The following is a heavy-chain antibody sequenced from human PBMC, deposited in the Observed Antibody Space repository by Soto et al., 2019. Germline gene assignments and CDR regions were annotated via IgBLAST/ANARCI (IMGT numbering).Heavy chain of an antibody. J-gene: IGHJ6*02. D-gene: IGHD3-3*01. CDR3: ARPVLRFYPYHYYGMDV. V-gene: IGHV1-69*06. Sequence: QVQLMQSGAEVRKPGSSVTVSCKASGGTFSSNPISWVRQAPGQGLEWMGGIIPIFATPHYARRFLDRVTLTADRSTNTAYMELTGLTSEDTAIYYCARPVLRFYPYHYYGMDVWGQGTAVTVTS. CDR1: GGTFSSNP. CDR2: IIPIFATP.